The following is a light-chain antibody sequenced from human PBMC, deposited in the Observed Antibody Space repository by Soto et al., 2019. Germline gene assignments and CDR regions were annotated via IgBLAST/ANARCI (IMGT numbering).Light chain of an antibody. J-gene: IGKJ5*01. V-gene: IGKV3-11*01. CDR1: QSVSSY. CDR2: DAS. CDR3: QQRSNWPPAIT. Sequence: EIVLTQSPATLSLSPGERDTLSCRASQSVSSYLAWYQQKPGQAPRLLIYDASNMATGIPARFSGSGSGTDFTLTISSLEPEDFAVYYCQQRSNWPPAITFGQGTRLEIK.